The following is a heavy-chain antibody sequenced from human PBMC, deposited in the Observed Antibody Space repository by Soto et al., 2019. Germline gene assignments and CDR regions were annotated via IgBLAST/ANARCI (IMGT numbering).Heavy chain of an antibody. Sequence: SETLSLTCTVSGGSISSYYWSWIRQPPGKGLEWIGYIYYSGSSNYNPSLKSRVTISVDTSKNQFSLKLSSVTAADTAVYYCAREGVGAISNFDYWGQGTLVTVSS. D-gene: IGHD1-26*01. CDR1: GGSISSYY. J-gene: IGHJ4*02. CDR3: AREGVGAISNFDY. CDR2: IYYSGSS. V-gene: IGHV4-59*01.